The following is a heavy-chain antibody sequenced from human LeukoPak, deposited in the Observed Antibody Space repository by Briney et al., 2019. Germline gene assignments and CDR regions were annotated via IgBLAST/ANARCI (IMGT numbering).Heavy chain of an antibody. CDR1: GGTFSSYT. CDR2: IIPILGIA. D-gene: IGHD3-22*01. CDR3: AGVKGGYYDSSADAFDI. Sequence: GASVKVSCKSSGGTFSSYTISWVRQAPGQGLEWMGRIIPILGIANYAQKFQGRVTITADKSTSTAYMELSSLRSEDTAVYYCAGVKGGYYDSSADAFDIWGQGTMVTVSS. V-gene: IGHV1-69*02. J-gene: IGHJ3*02.